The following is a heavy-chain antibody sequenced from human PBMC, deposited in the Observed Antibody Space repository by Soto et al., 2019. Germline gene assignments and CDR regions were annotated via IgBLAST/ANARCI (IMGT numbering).Heavy chain of an antibody. CDR3: AHSGTAAGYECPAFDI. J-gene: IGHJ3*02. CDR1: GFSLSTSGVG. D-gene: IGHD6-13*01. Sequence: QITLKESGPTLVKPTQTLTLTCTFSGFSLSTSGVGVGWIRQPPVKALEWLALIYWDDDKRYSPSLKSRLTISKDTSKNQVVLTMTNMDPVDTATYYCAHSGTAAGYECPAFDIWGQGTMVTVCS. CDR2: IYWDDDK. V-gene: IGHV2-5*02.